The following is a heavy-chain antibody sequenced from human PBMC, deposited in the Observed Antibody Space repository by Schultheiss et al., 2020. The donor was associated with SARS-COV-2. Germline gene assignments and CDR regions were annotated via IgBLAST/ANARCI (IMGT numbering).Heavy chain of an antibody. CDR1: GFSLSTSGVG. Sequence: SGPTLVKPTQTLTLTCTFSGFSLSTSGVGVGWIRQPPGKAPEWLTVIYWNGDKRYSPSLKSRLTITKDTSKSQVVLTMTNMDPVDTATYYCARTRGYIIAAAGTLDYWGQGTLVTVSS. CDR2: IYWNGDK. D-gene: IGHD6-13*01. J-gene: IGHJ4*02. V-gene: IGHV2-5*01. CDR3: ARTRGYIIAAAGTLDY.